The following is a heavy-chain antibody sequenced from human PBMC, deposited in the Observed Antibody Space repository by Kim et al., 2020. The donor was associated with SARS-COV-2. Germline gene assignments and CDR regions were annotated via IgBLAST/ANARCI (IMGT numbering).Heavy chain of an antibody. CDR3: ARDQLKAGEDFPYYYGLDV. J-gene: IGHJ6*02. D-gene: IGHD3-16*01. V-gene: IGHV7-4-1*02. Sequence: ASVKVSCKASGYNLTTFSMDWVRQAPGQGLEWLGWINTYTGNPTYAQGFTRRFVFSFDTSVNTAYLQISGLKADDTAVYYCARDQLKAGEDFPYYYGLDVWGQGTTVTVSS. CDR1: GYNLTTFS. CDR2: INTYTGNP.